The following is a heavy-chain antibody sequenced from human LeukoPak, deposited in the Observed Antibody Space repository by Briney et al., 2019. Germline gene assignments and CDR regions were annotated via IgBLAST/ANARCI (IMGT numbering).Heavy chain of an antibody. CDR1: GYRFHKLW. Sequence: WGSLETFFWSSGYRFHKLWNGLGRPISGKGLGGMGILYRGGSDTRYSRLFQGQVTISADKSISTAYLQWSSLKASDTAMYYCARRGYCGGGSCLYFDYWGQGTLVTVSS. V-gene: IGHV5-51*01. CDR2: LYRGGSDT. D-gene: IGHD2-15*01. J-gene: IGHJ4*02. CDR3: ARRGYCGGGSCLYFDY.